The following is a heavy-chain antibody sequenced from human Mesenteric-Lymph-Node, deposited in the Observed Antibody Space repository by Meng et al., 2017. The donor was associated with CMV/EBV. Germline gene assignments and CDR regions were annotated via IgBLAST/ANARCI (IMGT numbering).Heavy chain of an antibody. D-gene: IGHD2-21*02. CDR3: ARSEKDIVVVTACDY. CDR2: ISSSSYT. CDR1: GFTFSDYY. V-gene: IGHV3-11*06. J-gene: IGHJ4*02. Sequence: SGFTFSDYYMSWIRQAPGKGLEWVSYISSSSYTNYADSVKGRFTISRDNAKNSLYLQMNSLRAEDTAVYYCARSEKDIVVVTACDYWGQGTLVTVSS.